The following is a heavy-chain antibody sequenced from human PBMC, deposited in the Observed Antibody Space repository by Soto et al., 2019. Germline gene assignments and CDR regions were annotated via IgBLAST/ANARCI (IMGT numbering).Heavy chain of an antibody. J-gene: IGHJ5*02. CDR3: VGHQNGFAP. CDR1: GHSFTTYW. CDR2: IDPSDSYS. V-gene: IGHV5-10-1*01. Sequence: GESLKISCKVSGHSFTTYWISWVRQMPGKGLEWMGRIDPSDSYSNYSPSFQGHVTISADKSISTAYLQWSSLKASDTAIYYCVGHQNGFAPWGQGNLVTVSS.